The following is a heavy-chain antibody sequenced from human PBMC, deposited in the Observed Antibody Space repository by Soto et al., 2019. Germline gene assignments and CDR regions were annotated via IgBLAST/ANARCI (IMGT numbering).Heavy chain of an antibody. Sequence: SETVSLTCTVSGGSVSSGGYYWSWIRQHPGKGLEWIGYIYYSGSTYYNPSLKSRVTISVDTSKNQFSLKLSSVTAADTAVYYCARASVVVTAIPFDYWGQGTLVTVSS. J-gene: IGHJ4*02. CDR2: IYYSGST. D-gene: IGHD2-21*02. CDR3: ARASVVVTAIPFDY. V-gene: IGHV4-31*03. CDR1: GGSVSSGGYY.